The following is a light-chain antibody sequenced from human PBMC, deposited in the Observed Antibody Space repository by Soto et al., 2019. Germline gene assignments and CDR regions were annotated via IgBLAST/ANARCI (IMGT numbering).Light chain of an antibody. CDR1: QSVADN. J-gene: IGKJ1*01. CDR2: GAS. CDR3: QQYNNWPRT. V-gene: IGKV3-15*01. Sequence: EVVMTQSPATLSVSPGERVTLSCRSSQSVADNLAWFQQKPGQGPRLLIYGASTRATGIPGRFSGSGSGTEFTLTVSSLQSEDSAVYYCQQYNNWPRTFGQGTKVDIK.